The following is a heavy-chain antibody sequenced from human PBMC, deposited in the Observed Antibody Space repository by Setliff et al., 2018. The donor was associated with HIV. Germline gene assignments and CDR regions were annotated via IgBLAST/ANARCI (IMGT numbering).Heavy chain of an antibody. Sequence: AASVKVSCKASGYTFTSYDISWVRQAPGQGLEWMGWISAYNGNTNYAQKLQGRVTMTTDTSTSTAYMELRSLRSDDTAVYYCAREIGDYYDSSGYYPPTDYYYGMDVWGQGTTVTV. CDR1: GYTFTSYD. CDR2: ISAYNGNT. V-gene: IGHV1-18*01. CDR3: AREIGDYYDSSGYYPPTDYYYGMDV. J-gene: IGHJ6*02. D-gene: IGHD3-22*01.